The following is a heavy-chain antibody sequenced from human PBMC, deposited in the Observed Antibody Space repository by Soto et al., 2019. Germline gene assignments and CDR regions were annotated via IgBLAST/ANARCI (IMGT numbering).Heavy chain of an antibody. D-gene: IGHD1-26*01. Sequence: SLRLSCAASGFTFDDYAMHWVRQAPGKGLEWVSGISWNSGSIGYADSVKGRFTISRDNAKNSLYLQMNSLRAEDTALYYCAKDVIVPGGPATWFAHGGQGTLVTVSS. CDR2: ISWNSGSI. CDR3: AKDVIVPGGPATWFAH. J-gene: IGHJ5*02. V-gene: IGHV3-9*01. CDR1: GFTFDDYA.